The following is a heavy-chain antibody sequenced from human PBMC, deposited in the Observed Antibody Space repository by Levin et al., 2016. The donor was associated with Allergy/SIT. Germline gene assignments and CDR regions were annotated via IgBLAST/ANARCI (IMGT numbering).Heavy chain of an antibody. Sequence: GSLRLSCAVSGGSISSSNWWSWVRQPPGKGLEWIGEIYHSGSTNYNPSLKSRVTISVDKSKNQFSLNLSSVTAADTAVYYCARDGPDDYFDYWGQGTLVTVSS. J-gene: IGHJ4*02. CDR2: IYHSGST. D-gene: IGHD1-14*01. V-gene: IGHV4-4*02. CDR3: ARDGPDDYFDY. CDR1: GGSISSSNW.